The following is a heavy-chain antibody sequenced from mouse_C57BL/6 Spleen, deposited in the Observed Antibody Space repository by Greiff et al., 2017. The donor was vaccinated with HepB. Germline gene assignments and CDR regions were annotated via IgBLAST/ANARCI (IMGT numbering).Heavy chain of an antibody. CDR1: GFSFNTYA. D-gene: IGHD2-4*01. V-gene: IGHV10-1*01. Sequence: EVQLVESGGGLVQPKGSLKLSCAASGFSFNTYAMNWVRQAPGKGLEWVARIRSKSNNYATYYADSVKDRFTISRDDSESMLYLQINNLKTEDTTMYYSVRHRDYGYAMDYWGQGTSVTVSS. CDR2: IRSKSNNYAT. J-gene: IGHJ4*01. CDR3: VRHRDYGYAMDY.